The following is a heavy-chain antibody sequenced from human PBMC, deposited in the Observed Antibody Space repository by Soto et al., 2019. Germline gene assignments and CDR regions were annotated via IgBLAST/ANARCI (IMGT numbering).Heavy chain of an antibody. D-gene: IGHD3-22*01. CDR1: GGSISSGGYY. J-gene: IGHJ3*01. CDR3: ARGPDYYDNSGMTFQV. Sequence: PSETLSLPCTLSGGSISSGGYYWSWIRQHPGKGLEWIGYIYYTGSTCYNPSLKSRVTMSVDTSKNQFSLRVSSVTAADTAVYYCARGPDYYDNSGMTFQVWGQGTMVTVSS. V-gene: IGHV4-31*03. CDR2: IYYTGST.